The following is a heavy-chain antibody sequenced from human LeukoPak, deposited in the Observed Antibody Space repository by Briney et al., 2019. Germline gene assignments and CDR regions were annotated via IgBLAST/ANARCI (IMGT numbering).Heavy chain of an antibody. CDR1: GFIFSSYG. V-gene: IGHV3-30*03. CDR3: ARTYYYGSGSYSRGWDYFDY. Sequence: GGSLRLSCAASGFIFSSYGMHWVRQAPGKGLEWVAVISFDGTNKYYADSVKGRFTISRDNSKNTLYLQMRSLRGEDTAVYYCARTYYYGSGSYSRGWDYFDYWGQGTLVTVSS. CDR2: ISFDGTNK. D-gene: IGHD3-10*01. J-gene: IGHJ4*02.